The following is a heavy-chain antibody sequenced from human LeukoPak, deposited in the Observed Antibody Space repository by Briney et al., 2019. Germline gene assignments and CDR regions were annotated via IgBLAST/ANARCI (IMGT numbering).Heavy chain of an antibody. CDR3: ARDYDSSAFHF. CDR2: IYYSGST. D-gene: IGHD3-22*01. V-gene: IGHV4-39*02. J-gene: IGHJ4*02. Sequence: SETLSLTCTVSGGSISSSSYYWGWIRQPPGKGLEWIGSIYYSGSTYYNPSLKSRVTISVDTSKNQFSLKLSSVTAADTAVYYCARDYDSSAFHFWGQGTLVTVSS. CDR1: GGSISSSSYY.